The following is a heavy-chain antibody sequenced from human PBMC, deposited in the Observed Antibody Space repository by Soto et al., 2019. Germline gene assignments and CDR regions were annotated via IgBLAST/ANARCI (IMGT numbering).Heavy chain of an antibody. D-gene: IGHD3-10*01. V-gene: IGHV4-59*01. CDR1: GDSISTYY. CDR3: ARENYYGSGTYFRLDV. CDR2: LYDSGST. J-gene: IGHJ6*02. Sequence: QVQLQESGPGLVKPSETLSLTCTVSGDSISTYYWSWIRQPPGKGLEWIGYLYDSGSTHYNPSLKSRVTSSVDTSKNQFSLKLTYVTAADTAVYYCARENYYGSGTYFRLDVWGQGTRVTVSS.